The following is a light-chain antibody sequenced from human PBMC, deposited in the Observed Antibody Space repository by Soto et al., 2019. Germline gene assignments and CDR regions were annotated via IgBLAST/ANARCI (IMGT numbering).Light chain of an antibody. J-gene: IGKJ4*01. CDR3: QQYDRSPL. CDR2: GAS. V-gene: IGKV3-20*01. Sequence: EIVLTQSPGALSLSPGERATLSCRASQSIRNSHSAWYQQKPGQAPRLLIYGASNRATGVSDRFSGSGSGTDCTLTITRPEPEDSAVYYCQQYDRSPLFGGGTKVEI. CDR1: QSIRNSH.